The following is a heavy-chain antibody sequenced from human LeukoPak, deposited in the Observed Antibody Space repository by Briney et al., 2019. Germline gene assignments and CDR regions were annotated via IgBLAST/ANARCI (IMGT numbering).Heavy chain of an antibody. Sequence: SVKVSCKAPGGTFSSYAINWVRQAPGQGLEWMGGIIPIFGTANYAQEFQDRVTITADESTSTAYMELSSLRSEDTAIYYCASRLYCSNTRCRNFPFAYWGQGTLVTVSS. J-gene: IGHJ4*02. D-gene: IGHD2-2*01. CDR2: IIPIFGTA. CDR1: GGTFSSYA. V-gene: IGHV1-69*13. CDR3: ASRLYCSNTRCRNFPFAY.